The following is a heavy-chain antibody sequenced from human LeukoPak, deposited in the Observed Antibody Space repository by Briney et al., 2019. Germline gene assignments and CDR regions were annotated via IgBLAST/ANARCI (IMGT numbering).Heavy chain of an antibody. Sequence: SETLSLTCTVSGGSISSSSYYWGWVRQPPGKGMEWIGSFYYSGSTNYNPSLKSRVTISVDTSKNQFSLKLSSVTAADTAVYYCARVLSGQLVAFDIWGQGTMVTVSS. CDR1: GGSISSSSYY. D-gene: IGHD6-13*01. CDR2: FYYSGST. CDR3: ARVLSGQLVAFDI. J-gene: IGHJ3*02. V-gene: IGHV4-39*07.